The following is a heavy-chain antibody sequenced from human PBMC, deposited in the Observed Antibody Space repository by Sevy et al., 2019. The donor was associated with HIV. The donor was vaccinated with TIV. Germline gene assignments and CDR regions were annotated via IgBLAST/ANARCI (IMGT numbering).Heavy chain of an antibody. CDR1: GFSFNSYG. CDR3: AKGLGMVQGALLSDDI. CDR2: IRHDGSTK. Sequence: GGSLRLSCAASGFSFNSYGMHWVRQAPCKGLEWVAFIRHDGSTKYYVDSAKGRFTISRDNSKNTLYLQMNSLRAEDTAVYYCAKGLGMVQGALLSDDIWGQGTMVTVSS. D-gene: IGHD3-10*01. J-gene: IGHJ3*02. V-gene: IGHV3-30*02.